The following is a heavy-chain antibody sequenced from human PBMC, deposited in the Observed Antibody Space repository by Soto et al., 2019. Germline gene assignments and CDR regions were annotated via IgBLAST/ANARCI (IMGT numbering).Heavy chain of an antibody. D-gene: IGHD3-3*01. CDR1: GYTFTSYD. J-gene: IGHJ6*03. CDR2: MNPNSGNT. Sequence: ASVKVSCKASGYTFTSYDINWVRQATGQGLEWMGWMNPNSGNTGYAQKFQGRVTMTRNTSISTAYMELSSLRSEDTAVYYCARGSGEYDFWSGLPLMDVWGKGTTVTVS. V-gene: IGHV1-8*01. CDR3: ARGSGEYDFWSGLPLMDV.